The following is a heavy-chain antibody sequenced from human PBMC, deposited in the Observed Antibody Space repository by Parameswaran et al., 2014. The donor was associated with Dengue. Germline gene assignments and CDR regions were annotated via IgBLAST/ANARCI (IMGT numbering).Heavy chain of an antibody. D-gene: IGHD2-15*01. J-gene: IGHJ4*02. Sequence: SNARWIRQPPGKGLEWVSGISGSGGSTYYADSVKGRFTISRDNSKNTLYLQMSSLRAEDTAVYYCAKGRDIVVVLAAKDYWGQGTLVTVSS. V-gene: IGHV3-23*01. CDR3: AKGRDIVVVLAAKDY. CDR2: ISGSGGST. CDR1: SNA.